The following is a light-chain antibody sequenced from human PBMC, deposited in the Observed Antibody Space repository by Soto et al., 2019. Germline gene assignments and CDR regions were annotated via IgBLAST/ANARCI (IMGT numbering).Light chain of an antibody. CDR2: GAS. CDR3: QQYDNIILS. CDR1: QYVGNY. J-gene: IGKJ4*01. Sequence: IRLTQSPTSLIASVGDRVTITCQASQYVGNYLNWCQQKPGEPPRLLISGASNLEPGVPARFSGSGSGADFTFIISDLQPEDVATYFCQQYDNIILSFGGGTKVEI. V-gene: IGKV1-33*01.